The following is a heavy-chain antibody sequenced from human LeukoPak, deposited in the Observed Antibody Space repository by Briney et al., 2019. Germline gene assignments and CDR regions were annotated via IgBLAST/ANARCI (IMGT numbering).Heavy chain of an antibody. CDR3: TVLGHDFGAY. D-gene: IGHD3-16*01. J-gene: IGHJ4*02. CDR1: GFNPSGSA. V-gene: IGHV3-73*01. CDR2: IRSEGKSYAT. Sequence: GGSLRLSCTPSGFNPSGSAIHWVRHASGEGLEWVGRIRSEGKSYATDYAASLNGRISMSRDDSKNTAYLQMNSPRVEDTAMYYCTVLGHDFGAYWGRGTLVTVSS.